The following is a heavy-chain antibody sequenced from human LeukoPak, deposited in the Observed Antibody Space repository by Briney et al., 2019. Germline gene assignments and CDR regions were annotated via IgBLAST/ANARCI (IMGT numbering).Heavy chain of an antibody. D-gene: IGHD2-15*01. J-gene: IGHJ4*02. CDR2: ISYDGSNK. CDR3: AKGGSYSNDY. Sequence: GGSLRLSCAASGFTFSSYGMHWVRQAPGKGLEWVAVISYDGSNKYYADSVKGRFTISRDNSKNTLYLQMNSLRAEDTAVYYCAKGGSYSNDYWGQGTLVTVPS. CDR1: GFTFSSYG. V-gene: IGHV3-30*18.